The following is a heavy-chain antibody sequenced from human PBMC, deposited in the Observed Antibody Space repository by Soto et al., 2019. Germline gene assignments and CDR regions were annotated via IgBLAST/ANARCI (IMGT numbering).Heavy chain of an antibody. CDR3: ARSGTGTVSLFYYYGLDV. CDR2: ILHSGST. D-gene: IGHD1-1*01. Sequence: QVQLQESGPGLVKPSETLSLTCTVSGGSFSNYFWSWIRQPPGKGLEWIGYILHSGSTIYNPSLKSRVTISVDTSKNQFSLRRRSVTAADTAVYYCARSGTGTVSLFYYYGLDVWGQGTTVTVSS. J-gene: IGHJ6*02. CDR1: GGSFSNYF. V-gene: IGHV4-59*01.